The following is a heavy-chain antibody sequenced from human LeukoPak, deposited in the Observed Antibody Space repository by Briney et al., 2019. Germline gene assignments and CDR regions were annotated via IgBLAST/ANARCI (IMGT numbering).Heavy chain of an antibody. V-gene: IGHV4-31*03. J-gene: IGHJ4*02. CDR3: AGRYSSGKFDY. Sequence: SQTLSLTCTVSGGSISSGGYYWSWIRQHPGKGLEWIGYIYYSGSTYYNPSLKSRVTISVDTSKSQFSLKLSSVTAADTAVYYCAGRYSSGKFDYWGQGTLVTVSS. D-gene: IGHD6-19*01. CDR2: IYYSGST. CDR1: GGSISSGGYY.